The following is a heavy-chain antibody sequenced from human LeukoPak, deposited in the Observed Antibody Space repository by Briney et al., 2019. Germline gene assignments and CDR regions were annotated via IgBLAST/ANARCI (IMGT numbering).Heavy chain of an antibody. CDR3: ARAKSGDFWSGYYYAFDI. Sequence: ASVKVSCKASGYTFTGYYMHWVRQAPGHGLEWMGWINPNSGGTNYAQKFQGRVTMTRDTSISTAYMELSRLRSDDTAVYYCARAKSGDFWSGYYYAFDIWGQGTMVTVSS. V-gene: IGHV1-2*02. J-gene: IGHJ3*02. CDR2: INPNSGGT. CDR1: GYTFTGYY. D-gene: IGHD3-3*01.